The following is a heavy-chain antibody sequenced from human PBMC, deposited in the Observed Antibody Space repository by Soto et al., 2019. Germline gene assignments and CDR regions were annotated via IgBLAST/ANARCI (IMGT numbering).Heavy chain of an antibody. CDR1: GYTFTSYA. V-gene: IGHV7-4-1*02. J-gene: IGHJ4*02. D-gene: IGHD5-18*01. CDR3: ARETRFSGYSYGYYFDY. CDR2: INTNTGNP. Sequence: ASVKVSCKASGYTFTSYAMNWVRQAPGQGLEWMGWINTNTGNPTYAQGFTGRFVFSLDTSVSTAYLQISSLKAEDTAVYYCARETRFSGYSYGYYFDYWGQGTLVTVSS.